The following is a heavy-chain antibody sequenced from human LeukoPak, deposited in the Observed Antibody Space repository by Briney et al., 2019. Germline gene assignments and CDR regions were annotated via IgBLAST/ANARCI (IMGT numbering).Heavy chain of an antibody. CDR3: VKGRQWLLHY. CDR1: GFTFSTHE. V-gene: IGHV3-48*03. Sequence: GGSLRLSCAASGFTFSTHEMNWVRQAPGRGLEWVSYISNSGSRMYYADSVKGRFTISRDNSKNSLYLQMNSLRTEDTAFYYCVKGRQWLLHYWGQGTLVTVSS. CDR2: ISNSGSRM. J-gene: IGHJ4*02. D-gene: IGHD6-19*01.